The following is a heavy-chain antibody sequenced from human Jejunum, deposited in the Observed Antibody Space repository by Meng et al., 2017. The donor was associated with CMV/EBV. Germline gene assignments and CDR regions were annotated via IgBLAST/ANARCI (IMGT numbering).Heavy chain of an antibody. CDR1: GFTFNKSA. CDR3: AAEYRLLNTPYFEY. Sequence: GFTFNKSALHWVRRAPGKGLEWVALVSHDGVTKQYADSVQGRLTISRDNSQNTVVLQMDSLRGEDTAVYYCAAEYRLLNTPYFEYWGQGTVVTVSS. D-gene: IGHD2/OR15-2a*01. V-gene: IGHV3-30-3*01. CDR2: VSHDGVTK. J-gene: IGHJ4*02.